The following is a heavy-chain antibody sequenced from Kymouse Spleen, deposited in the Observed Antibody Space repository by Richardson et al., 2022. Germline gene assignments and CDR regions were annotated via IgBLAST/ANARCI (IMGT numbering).Heavy chain of an antibody. CDR3: ARESIAYTISTIYYYYGMDV. CDR1: GFTFSSYS. V-gene: IGHV3-21*03. J-gene: IGHJ6*02. CDR2: ISSSSSYI. Sequence: EVQLVESGGGLVKPGGSLRLSCAASGFTFSSYSMNWVRQAPGKGLEWVSSISSSSSYIYYADSVKGRFTISRDNAKNSLYLQMNSLRAEDTAVYYCARESIAYTISTIYYYYGMDVWGQGTTVTVSS. D-gene: IGHD6-6*01.